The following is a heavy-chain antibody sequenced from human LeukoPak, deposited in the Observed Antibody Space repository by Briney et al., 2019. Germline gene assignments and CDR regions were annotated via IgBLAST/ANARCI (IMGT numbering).Heavy chain of an antibody. CDR1: GYTFTGYY. CDR3: ARGVPPSYSSAWYVNY. V-gene: IGHV1-2*02. D-gene: IGHD6-19*01. Sequence: ASVKVSCKASGYTFTGYYMHWVRQAPGQGREGMGWINPNSGDTNYAQKFQGRVTMTRDTSISTAYMELSRLGSDDTAVYYCARGVPPSYSSAWYVNYWGQGALVTVSS. J-gene: IGHJ4*02. CDR2: INPNSGDT.